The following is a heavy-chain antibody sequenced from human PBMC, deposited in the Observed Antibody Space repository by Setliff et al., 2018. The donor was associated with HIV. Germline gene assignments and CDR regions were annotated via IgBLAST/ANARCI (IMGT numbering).Heavy chain of an antibody. D-gene: IGHD5-12*01. CDR2: LYNSGST. V-gene: IGHV4-34*01. Sequence: SETLSLTCAVYGGSFSDYFWTWIRQPPGKGLEWIGYLYNSGSTKYNPSLKSRVTISIDMSKTQLSLNLNSVTAADTALYYCALWGYSNAGGFDYWGQGTLVTVSS. J-gene: IGHJ4*02. CDR3: ALWGYSNAGGFDY. CDR1: GGSFSDYF.